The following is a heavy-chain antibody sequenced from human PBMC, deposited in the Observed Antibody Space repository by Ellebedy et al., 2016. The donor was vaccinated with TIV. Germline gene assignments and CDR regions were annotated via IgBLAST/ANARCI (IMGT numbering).Heavy chain of an antibody. CDR2: IYYSGST. CDR3: ARDGSSWYDYGMDV. D-gene: IGHD6-13*01. Sequence: SETLSLTXTVSGGSISSGGYYWSWIRQHPGKGLEWIGYIYYSGSTYYNPSLKSRVTISVDTSKNQFSLKLSSVTAADTAVYYCARDGSSWYDYGMDVWGQGTTVTVSS. CDR1: GGSISSGGYY. J-gene: IGHJ6*02. V-gene: IGHV4-31*03.